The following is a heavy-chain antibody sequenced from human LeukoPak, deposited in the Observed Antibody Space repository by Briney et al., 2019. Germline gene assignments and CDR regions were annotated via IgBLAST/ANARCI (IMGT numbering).Heavy chain of an antibody. D-gene: IGHD6-13*01. CDR2: IYTSGSS. J-gene: IGHJ6*03. Sequence: SETLSLTCTVSGGSIISGNYYWSWIRQPAGKGLEWIGRIYTSGSSIYNPSLKSRVTISVDPSKNQFSLRLISVTAADTAVYYCASLYSSSSLGVYCYYMDVWGKGTTVTVSS. V-gene: IGHV4-61*02. CDR1: GGSIISGNYY. CDR3: ASLYSSSSLGVYCYYMDV.